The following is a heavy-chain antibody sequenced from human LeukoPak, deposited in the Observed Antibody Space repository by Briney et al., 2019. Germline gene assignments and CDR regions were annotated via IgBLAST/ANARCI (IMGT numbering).Heavy chain of an antibody. V-gene: IGHV3-7*01. Sequence: GGSLRLSCAVSGLTFSSSWMDWVRQAPGKGLEWVASINPDGNKKYSADSVKGRFTISRDNAENSLYLQMNSLRFEDTAFYYCARDLAYSRLDYWGQGMLVTVSS. J-gene: IGHJ4*02. CDR3: ARDLAYSRLDY. CDR1: GLTFSSSW. CDR2: INPDGNKK. D-gene: IGHD5-18*01.